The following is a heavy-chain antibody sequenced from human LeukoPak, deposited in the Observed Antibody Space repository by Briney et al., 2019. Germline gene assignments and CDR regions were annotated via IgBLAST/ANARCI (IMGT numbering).Heavy chain of an antibody. D-gene: IGHD2-2*01. J-gene: IGHJ5*02. CDR2: IHSSGST. Sequence: SETLSLTCTVSGASISSSYWTWIRQPAGKGLKGIGRIHSSGSTNYNPSLKSRVTMSLDTSKNQFSLNLHSVTAADTAVYYCARMALVPGAKDNWFVPWGQGTLVTVSS. CDR1: GASISSSY. V-gene: IGHV4-4*07. CDR3: ARMALVPGAKDNWFVP.